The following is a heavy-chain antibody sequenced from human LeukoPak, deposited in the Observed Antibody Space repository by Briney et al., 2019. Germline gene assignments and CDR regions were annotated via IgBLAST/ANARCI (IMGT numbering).Heavy chain of an antibody. Sequence: GGSLRLSCVASGFTFGTYVMSWVRQAPGKGLKWVSSVSGSGRVTYYSDSVKGRFTISRDNSKNTLYLQMNSLRAEDTAVYYCAKDIGFDPWGQGTLVTVSS. CDR1: GFTFGTYV. V-gene: IGHV3-23*01. D-gene: IGHD3-16*02. CDR3: AKDIGFDP. CDR2: VSGSGRVT. J-gene: IGHJ5*02.